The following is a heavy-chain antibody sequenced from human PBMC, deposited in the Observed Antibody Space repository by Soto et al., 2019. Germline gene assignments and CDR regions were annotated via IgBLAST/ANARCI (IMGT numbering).Heavy chain of an antibody. CDR2: ISYDGSNK. Sequence: GGSLRLSCAASGFTFSSYGMHWVRQAPGKGLEWVAVISYDGSNKYYADSVKGRFTISRDNSKNTLYLQMNSLRAEGTAVYYCAKDSHIVVVPAANGMDVWGQGTTVTVSS. J-gene: IGHJ6*02. V-gene: IGHV3-30*18. CDR3: AKDSHIVVVPAANGMDV. CDR1: GFTFSSYG. D-gene: IGHD2-2*01.